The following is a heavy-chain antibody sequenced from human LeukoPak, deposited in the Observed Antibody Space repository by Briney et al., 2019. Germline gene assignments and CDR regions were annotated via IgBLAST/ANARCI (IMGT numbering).Heavy chain of an antibody. V-gene: IGHV4-34*01. CDR3: ARGGIAAAVDY. CDR1: GGSFSGYY. D-gene: IGHD6-13*01. CDR2: INHSGST. Sequence: SETLSLTCAVYGGSFSGYYWSWIRQPPGKGLEWIGEINHSGSTNYNPSLKSRVTISVDTSKNQFSLKLSSVTAADTAVYYCARGGIAAAVDYWGQGTLVTVSS. J-gene: IGHJ4*02.